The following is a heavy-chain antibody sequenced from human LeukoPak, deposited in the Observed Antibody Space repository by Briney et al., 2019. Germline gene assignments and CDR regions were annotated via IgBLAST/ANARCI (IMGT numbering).Heavy chain of an antibody. Sequence: PSETLSLTCTVSGGSISSYYWSWIRQPAGKGLEWIGRIYTSGSTNYNPSLKSRVTMSVDTSKNQFSLKLSSVTAADTAVYYCARVTGYMVEDYFDYWGQGTLVTVSS. CDR2: IYTSGST. CDR1: GGSISSYY. CDR3: ARVTGYMVEDYFDY. J-gene: IGHJ4*02. V-gene: IGHV4-4*07. D-gene: IGHD5-12*01.